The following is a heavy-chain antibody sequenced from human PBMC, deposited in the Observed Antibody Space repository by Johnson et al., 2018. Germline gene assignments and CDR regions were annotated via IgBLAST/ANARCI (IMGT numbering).Heavy chain of an antibody. CDR1: GLTFSGST. V-gene: IGHV3-73*01. J-gene: IGHJ3*02. CDR3: SRHGSGAGDAFDI. Sequence: VQLVESGGGLVQPGGSLKLSCTASGLTFSGSTVHWVRQASGKGLEWVCRIRSKVNRYATAYAASLKGRVTISRDDSKKTAYLQMNSRKTEDTALYYCSRHGSGAGDAFDIWGQGTMVTVSS. CDR2: IRSKVNRYAT. D-gene: IGHD3-3*01.